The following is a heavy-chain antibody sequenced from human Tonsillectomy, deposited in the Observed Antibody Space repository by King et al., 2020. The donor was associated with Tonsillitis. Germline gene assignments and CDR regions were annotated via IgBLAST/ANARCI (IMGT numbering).Heavy chain of an antibody. CDR3: AKAPSPHWGHPDFDY. J-gene: IGHJ4*02. Sequence: VQLVESGGGLVQPGGSLRLSCAASGFTFNNFAMTWVRQAPGKGLQWVSTIRSGGDKTYYADSVKGRFTISRDNCKNTMSLQMNSLRAEDSAIYYCAKAPSPHWGHPDFDYWGQGTVVTVSS. D-gene: IGHD7-27*01. V-gene: IGHV3-23*04. CDR2: IRSGGDKT. CDR1: GFTFNNFA.